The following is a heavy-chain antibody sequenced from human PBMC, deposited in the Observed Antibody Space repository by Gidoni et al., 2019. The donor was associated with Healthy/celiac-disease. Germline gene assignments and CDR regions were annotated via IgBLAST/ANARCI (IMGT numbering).Heavy chain of an antibody. CDR2: INYSGST. CDR3: ARHGRGWAVVRPIDY. Sequence: QLQLQESAPGLVKPSETLSLTCTVSGGSISSSSYYWGWIRQPPGTGLEWIGSINYSGSTYHNPSLKRRVTISVDTSKNQFSLKLSSVTAADTAVYYCARHGRGWAVVRPIDYWGQGTLVTVSS. CDR1: GGSISSSSYY. J-gene: IGHJ4*02. V-gene: IGHV4-39*01. D-gene: IGHD2-15*01.